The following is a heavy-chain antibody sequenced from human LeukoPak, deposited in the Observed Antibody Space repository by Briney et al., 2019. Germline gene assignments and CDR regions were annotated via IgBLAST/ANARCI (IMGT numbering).Heavy chain of an antibody. J-gene: IGHJ4*02. V-gene: IGHV3-48*01. CDR2: ISSSGSTI. Sequence: GGSLRLSCAASGFTFSSYAMSWVRQAPGKGLEWVSYISSSGSTIYYTDSVKGRFTISRDNARNSLYLQMNSLRGEDTAVYYCARDGYGDYLVDYWGQGTLVTVSS. CDR3: ARDGYGDYLVDY. CDR1: GFTFSSYA. D-gene: IGHD4-17*01.